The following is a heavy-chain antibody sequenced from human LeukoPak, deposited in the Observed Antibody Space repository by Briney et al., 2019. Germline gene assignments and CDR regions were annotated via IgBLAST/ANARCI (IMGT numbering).Heavy chain of an antibody. Sequence: GGSLRLSCAASGFTFSNAWMSWVRQAPGKGLEWVGRIKSKTDGGTTDYAAPVKGRFTISRDDSKNTLYLQMNSLRAEDTAVYYCAKENKGAFDIWGQGTMVTVSS. CDR3: AKENKGAFDI. CDR1: GFTFSNAW. CDR2: IKSKTDGGTT. D-gene: IGHD1/OR15-1a*01. J-gene: IGHJ3*02. V-gene: IGHV3-15*01.